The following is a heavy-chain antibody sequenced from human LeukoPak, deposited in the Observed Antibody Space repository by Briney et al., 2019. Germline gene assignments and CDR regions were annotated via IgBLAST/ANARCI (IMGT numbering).Heavy chain of an antibody. Sequence: SETLSLTCTVSGGSISSGSYYWSWIRQPAGTGLEWIGRIYTSGSTNYNPSLKSRVTISVDTSKNQFSLKLSSVTAADTAVYYCARDHLAVAGFDPWGQGTLVTVSS. CDR1: GGSISSGSYY. V-gene: IGHV4-61*02. D-gene: IGHD6-19*01. J-gene: IGHJ5*02. CDR2: IYTSGST. CDR3: ARDHLAVAGFDP.